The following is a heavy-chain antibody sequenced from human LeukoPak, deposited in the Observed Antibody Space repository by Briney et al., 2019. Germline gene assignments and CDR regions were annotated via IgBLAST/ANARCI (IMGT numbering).Heavy chain of an antibody. V-gene: IGHV3-9*01. Sequence: GGSLRLSCAASGFTFDDYAMHWVRQAPGKGLEWVSGISWNSGSIGYADSVKGRFTISRDNAKNSLYLQMNSLRAEDTAVYYCARVEILGYCSSTSCSHYYMDVWGKGTTVTVSS. J-gene: IGHJ6*03. CDR2: ISWNSGSI. D-gene: IGHD2-2*01. CDR1: GFTFDDYA. CDR3: ARVEILGYCSSTSCSHYYMDV.